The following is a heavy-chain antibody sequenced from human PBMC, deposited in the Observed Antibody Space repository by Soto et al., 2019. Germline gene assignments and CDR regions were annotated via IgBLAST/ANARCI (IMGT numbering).Heavy chain of an antibody. J-gene: IGHJ6*03. CDR2: IYYSGST. V-gene: IGHV4-59*01. Sequence: SETLSLTCTVSGGSISSYYWSWIRQPPGKGLEWIGYIYYSGSTNYNPSLKSRVTISVETSKNQFSLKLSSVTAADTAVYYCAGVTAPTPGDPYYYYYMDVWGKGTTVTVSS. D-gene: IGHD4-17*01. CDR3: AGVTAPTPGDPYYYYYMDV. CDR1: GGSISSYY.